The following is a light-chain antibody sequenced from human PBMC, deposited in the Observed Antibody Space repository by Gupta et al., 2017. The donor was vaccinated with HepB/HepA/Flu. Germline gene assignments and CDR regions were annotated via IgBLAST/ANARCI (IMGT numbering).Light chain of an antibody. CDR3: QQRRAWPRT. V-gene: IGKV3-11*01. CDR1: QSVTNY. CDR2: DAS. J-gene: IGKJ2*01. Sequence: EIVLTQSPATLSLSPGERATLSCRASQSVTNYLAWYQQKPGQAPRLLIYDASNRATDIPARFSGSGSETDFTLTISSLEPEDFAVYFCQQRRAWPRTFGQGTKLEIK.